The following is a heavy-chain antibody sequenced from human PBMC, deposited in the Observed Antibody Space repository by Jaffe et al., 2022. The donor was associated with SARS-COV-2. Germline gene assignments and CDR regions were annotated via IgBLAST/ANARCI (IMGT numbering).Heavy chain of an antibody. CDR3: AKDPELGYFDY. V-gene: IGHV3-9*01. Sequence: EVQLVESGGGLVQPGRSLRLSCAASGFTFDDYAMHWVRQAPGKGLEWVSGISWNSGSIGYADSVKGRFTISRDNAKNSLYLQMNSLRAEDTALYYCAKDPELGYFDYWGQGTLVTVSS. CDR1: GFTFDDYA. J-gene: IGHJ4*02. CDR2: ISWNSGSI. D-gene: IGHD1-26*01.